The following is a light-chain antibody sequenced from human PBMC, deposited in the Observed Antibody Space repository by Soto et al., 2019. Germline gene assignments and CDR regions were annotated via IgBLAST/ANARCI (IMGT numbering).Light chain of an antibody. Sequence: ESVLTQSPGTRSLSPGERATLSCRASQSVVSIYLAWYQQKPGQAPRLLIYDASNRATGIPARFSGSGSGTDFTLTISSLEPEDFAVYYCQQRSNWLFTFGPGTKVDIK. CDR2: DAS. V-gene: IGKV3-11*01. CDR1: QSVVSIY. J-gene: IGKJ3*01. CDR3: QQRSNWLFT.